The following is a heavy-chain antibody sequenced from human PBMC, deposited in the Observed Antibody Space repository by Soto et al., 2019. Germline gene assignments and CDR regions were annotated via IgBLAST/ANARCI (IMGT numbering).Heavy chain of an antibody. D-gene: IGHD2-15*01. CDR3: ARAVLDCSGGSCHYLPHDYYMDV. CDR1: SGSISSSNW. V-gene: IGHV4-4*02. CDR2: IYHSGST. J-gene: IGHJ6*03. Sequence: PSETLSLTCAVSSGSISSSNWWSWVRQPPGKGLEWIGEIYHSGSTNYNPSLKSRVTISVDKSKNQFSLKLSSVTAADTAVYYCARAVLDCSGGSCHYLPHDYYMDVWGKGTTVTVSS.